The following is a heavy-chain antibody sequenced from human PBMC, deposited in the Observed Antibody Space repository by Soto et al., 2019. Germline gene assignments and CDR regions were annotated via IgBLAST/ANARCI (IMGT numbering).Heavy chain of an antibody. Sequence: GGSLRLSCAASGFNFRIYSLNWVRQAPGKGLEWVSAISGSGTDTHYAESVRGRFTISRDNSKNMLYLEMNSLRAEDTAVYYCVKDVHFYCTSRNCFSPGVGRSDDSEGSHWGPGTLVTVSS. CDR2: ISGSGTDT. D-gene: IGHD2-2*01. CDR1: GFNFRIYS. CDR3: VKDVHFYCTSRNCFSPGVGRSDDSEGSH. J-gene: IGHJ1*01. V-gene: IGHV3-23*01.